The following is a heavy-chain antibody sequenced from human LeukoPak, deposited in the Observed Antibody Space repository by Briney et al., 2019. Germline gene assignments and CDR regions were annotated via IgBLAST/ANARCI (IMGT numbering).Heavy chain of an antibody. D-gene: IGHD6-13*01. CDR2: IYYSGST. Sequence: SETLSLTCTVSGGSISSYYWSWIRQPPGKGLEWIGYIYYSGSTNYNPSLKSRVTISVDTSKNQFSLKLSSVTAADTAVYYCARHTAGSSWTSFDYWGQGTLVTVSS. CDR3: ARHTAGSSWTSFDY. CDR1: GGSISSYY. V-gene: IGHV4-59*01. J-gene: IGHJ4*02.